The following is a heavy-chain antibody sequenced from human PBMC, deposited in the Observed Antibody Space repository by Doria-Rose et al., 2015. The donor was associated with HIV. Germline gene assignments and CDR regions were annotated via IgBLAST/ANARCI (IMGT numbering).Heavy chain of an antibody. J-gene: IGHJ4*02. V-gene: IGHV4-59*01. CDR3: ARVLSGTYDY. CDR1: GGSISHYY. CDR2: IFYTGST. Sequence: QVQLQESGPGLVKPSETLSLICSVSGGSISHYYWSWIRQRPGHGLEYIGDIFYTGSTNYSPSLKSRVSISIDTSKNKFSLRLSSVTAADTAVYYCARVLSGTYDYWGQGTLVTVSS. D-gene: IGHD1-26*01.